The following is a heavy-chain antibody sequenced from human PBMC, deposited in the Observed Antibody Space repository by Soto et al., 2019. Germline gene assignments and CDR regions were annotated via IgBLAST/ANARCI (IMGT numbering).Heavy chain of an antibody. CDR1: EHTFTNYG. V-gene: IGHV1-18*04. CDR2: INTYSGNT. J-gene: IGHJ4*02. D-gene: IGHD2-2*01. Sequence: QVQLVQSGAGVKKPGASVRVSCKASEHTFTNYGINWVRLAPGRGLEWMGWINTYSGNTIYAQKFQDRLTITTDTSTNTASMELRSLTSDDTAVFYCAGGQGSLIPYYFDSWGQGTLVTVSS. CDR3: AGGQGSLIPYYFDS.